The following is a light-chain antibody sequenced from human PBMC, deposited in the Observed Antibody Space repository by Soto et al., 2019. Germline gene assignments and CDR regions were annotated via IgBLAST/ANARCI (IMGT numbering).Light chain of an antibody. CDR1: SCDVGGYNY. CDR2: DVS. J-gene: IGLJ2*01. V-gene: IGLV2-14*01. CDR3: SSYTSSSTLVV. Sequence: QSALTQPASVSGSPGQSITISCTGTSCDVGGYNYVSWYQQHPGKAPKLMICDVSNRPSGVSNRFSGSKSGNTASLTISGLQAEDEADYYCSSYTSSSTLVVFGGGTKVTVL.